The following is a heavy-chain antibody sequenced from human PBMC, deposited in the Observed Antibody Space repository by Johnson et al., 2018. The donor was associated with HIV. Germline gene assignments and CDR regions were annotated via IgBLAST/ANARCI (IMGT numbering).Heavy chain of an antibody. CDR1: GFTFFSYG. Sequence: QVQLVESGGGVVQPGRSLRLSCVASGFTFFSYGMHWVRQAPGKGLEWVAVISYDGSNKYYADSVKGRVTISRDNSKNTLYLQMNSLRVEDTAVYFCARDMRPTSGYYYQDAFDIWGQGTMVTVSS. CDR3: ARDMRPTSGYYYQDAFDI. V-gene: IGHV3-30*03. D-gene: IGHD3-22*01. J-gene: IGHJ3*02. CDR2: ISYDGSNK.